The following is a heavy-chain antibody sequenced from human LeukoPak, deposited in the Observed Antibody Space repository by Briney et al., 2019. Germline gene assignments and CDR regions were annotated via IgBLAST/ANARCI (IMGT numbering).Heavy chain of an antibody. CDR3: ARDSYGDYSAFDY. J-gene: IGHJ4*02. CDR2: IKQDGSEK. CDR1: GFTFSSYW. V-gene: IGHV3-7*03. D-gene: IGHD4-17*01. Sequence: GGSLRLSCAASGFTFSSYWMSWVRQAPGKGLEWVANIKQDGSEKYYVDSVKGRFTISRDNAKNSLYLQMNSLRAEDTALYYCARDSYGDYSAFDYWGQGTLVTVSS.